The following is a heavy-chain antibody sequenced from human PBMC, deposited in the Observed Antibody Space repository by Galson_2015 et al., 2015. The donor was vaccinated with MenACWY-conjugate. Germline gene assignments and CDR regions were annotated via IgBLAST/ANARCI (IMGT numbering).Heavy chain of an antibody. D-gene: IGHD6-19*01. CDR2: TYHRSKTYH. CDR1: GDSVSSNSAS. V-gene: IGHV6-1*01. Sequence: CAISGDSVSSNSASWHWIRQSPSRGLEWLGRTYHRSKTYHDYAISLRRRITINADTSKNQVSLQLNSVSPEDTAVYFCTREASYSGWPTFDYWGQGIQVTVSS. J-gene: IGHJ4*02. CDR3: TREASYSGWPTFDY.